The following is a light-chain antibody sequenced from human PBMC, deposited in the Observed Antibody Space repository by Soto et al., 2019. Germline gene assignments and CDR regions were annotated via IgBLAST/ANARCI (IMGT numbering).Light chain of an antibody. J-gene: IGKJ5*01. CDR2: AAS. Sequence: IQMNQSPSSLSASVEDKVTITCRASQDISTYLAWYQQKPGTAPKLQIYAASTLQSGVPSWFSCSGAGTDFTLTIGCLQAEDFATYDCKQQKSYPLFGQGALQEIK. V-gene: IGKV1-9*01. CDR3: KQQKSYPL. CDR1: QDISTY.